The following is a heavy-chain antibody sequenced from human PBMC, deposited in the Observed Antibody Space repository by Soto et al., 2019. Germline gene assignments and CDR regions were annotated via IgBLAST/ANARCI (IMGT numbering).Heavy chain of an antibody. Sequence: ASVKVSCKASGGTFSSYAISWVRQAPGQGLEWMGGIIPIFGTANYAQKFQGRVTITADKSTSTAYMELSSLRSEDTAVYYCARDPHHNNWFDPWGQRTLLTVSS. CDR2: IIPIFGTA. J-gene: IGHJ5*02. CDR1: GGTFSSYA. CDR3: ARDPHHNNWFDP. D-gene: IGHD2-21*01. V-gene: IGHV1-69*06.